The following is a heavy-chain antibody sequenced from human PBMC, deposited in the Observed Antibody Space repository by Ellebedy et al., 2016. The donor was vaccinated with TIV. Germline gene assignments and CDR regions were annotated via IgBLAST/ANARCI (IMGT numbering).Heavy chain of an antibody. CDR3: AREELGYCSGGSCYPLTNPPDY. Sequence: GESLKISCAASGFTFSSYAMHWVRQAPGKGLEWVAVISYDGSNKYYADSVKGRFTISSDNSKNTLYLQMNSLRAEDTAVYYCAREELGYCSGGSCYPLTNPPDYWGQGTLVTVSS. D-gene: IGHD2-15*01. J-gene: IGHJ4*02. CDR1: GFTFSSYA. CDR2: ISYDGSNK. V-gene: IGHV3-30-3*01.